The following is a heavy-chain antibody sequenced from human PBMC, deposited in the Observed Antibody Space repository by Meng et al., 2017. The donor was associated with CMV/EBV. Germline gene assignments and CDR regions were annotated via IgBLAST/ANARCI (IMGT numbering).Heavy chain of an antibody. V-gene: IGHV4-38-2*02. CDR3: ARVRRITMIVD. J-gene: IGHJ4*02. Sequence: SETLSLTCTVSGYSISSGYYWGWIRQPPGKGLEWIGSIYHSGSTYYNPSLKSRVTISVDTSKNQFSLKLGSVTAADTAVYYCARVRRITMIVDWGQGTLVTVSS. CDR1: GYSISSGYY. CDR2: IYHSGST. D-gene: IGHD3-22*01.